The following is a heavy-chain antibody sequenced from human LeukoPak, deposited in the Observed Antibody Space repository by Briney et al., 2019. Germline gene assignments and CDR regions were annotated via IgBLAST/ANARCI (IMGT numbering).Heavy chain of an antibody. Sequence: QPGRSLRLSCAASGFTFSSYAMHWVRQAPGKGLEWVAVISYDGSNKYYADSVKGRFTISRDNSKNTLYLQMNSLRAEDTAVYYCARAKKIRDYYDSSGNPFDYWGQGTLVTVSS. J-gene: IGHJ4*02. CDR3: ARAKKIRDYYDSSGNPFDY. CDR2: ISYDGSNK. CDR1: GFTFSSYA. D-gene: IGHD3-22*01. V-gene: IGHV3-30*04.